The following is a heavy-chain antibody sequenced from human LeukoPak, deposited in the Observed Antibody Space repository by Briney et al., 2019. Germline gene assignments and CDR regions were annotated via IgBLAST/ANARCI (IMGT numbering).Heavy chain of an antibody. CDR3: ARAGSDYGDYASFDY. Sequence: PGGSLRLSCAASGFTFSSYAMHWVRQAPGKGLEWVAVISYDGGNKYYADSVKGRFTISRDNSKNTLYLQMNSLRAEDTAVYYCARAGSDYGDYASFDYWGQGTLVTVSS. J-gene: IGHJ4*02. V-gene: IGHV3-30-3*01. CDR1: GFTFSSYA. D-gene: IGHD4-17*01. CDR2: ISYDGGNK.